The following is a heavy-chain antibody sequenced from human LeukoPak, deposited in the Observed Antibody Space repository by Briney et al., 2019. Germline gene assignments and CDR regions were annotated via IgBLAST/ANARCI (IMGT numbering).Heavy chain of an antibody. CDR3: ARSTLTGYYLFDY. CDR2: ISSSSSYI. CDR1: GFTFSSYS. Sequence: KPGGSLRLSCAASGFTFSSYSMNWVRQAPGKWLEWVSSISSSSSYIYYADSVKGRFTISRDNAKNSLYLQMNSLRAEDTAVYYCARSTLTGYYLFDYWGQGTLVTVSS. J-gene: IGHJ4*02. D-gene: IGHD3-9*01. V-gene: IGHV3-21*01.